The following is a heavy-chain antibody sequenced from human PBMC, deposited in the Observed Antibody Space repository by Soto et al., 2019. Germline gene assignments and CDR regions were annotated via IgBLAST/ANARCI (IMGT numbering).Heavy chain of an antibody. J-gene: IGHJ4*02. CDR3: AHCTLHDYGDYDPGTSHVFDS. Sequence: QITLKESGPSPVKPTQTLTVTCTFSGFSLSNSGVGVAWIRQPPGKALEWLALIYGDNDKRYSTSLKTRLTITKDTSKIQVVLTTTNMDPVDTATYYCAHCTLHDYGDYDPGTSHVFDSWGQGTLVTVSS. V-gene: IGHV2-5*02. CDR1: GFSLSNSGVG. D-gene: IGHD4-17*01. CDR2: IYGDNDK.